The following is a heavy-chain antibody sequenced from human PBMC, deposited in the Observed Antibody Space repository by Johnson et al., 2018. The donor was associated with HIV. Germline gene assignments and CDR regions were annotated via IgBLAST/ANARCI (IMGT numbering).Heavy chain of an antibody. CDR3: GEVLKAGGRMNDGFDI. Sequence: QVQLVESGGGVVQPGRSLRLSCAASGFTFSDYGMHWVRQAPGKGLEWVAVIWYDGSNKNYVDSVKGRFTISRDNSKNTLYLQMNSLRAGDTGVYYCGEVLKAGGRMNDGFDIWGQGTLVTGSS. V-gene: IGHV3-33*06. CDR2: IWYDGSNK. CDR1: GFTFSDYG. D-gene: IGHD1-26*01. J-gene: IGHJ3*02.